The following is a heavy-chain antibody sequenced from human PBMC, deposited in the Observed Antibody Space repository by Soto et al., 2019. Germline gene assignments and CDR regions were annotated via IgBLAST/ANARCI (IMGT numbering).Heavy chain of an antibody. J-gene: IGHJ4*02. CDR3: AKAQTGRSWSYYFDS. CDR2: LSDSGGST. CDR1: GFTFSSYA. Sequence: EVQLLESGGGLVQPGGSLRLSCAASGFTFSSYAMSWVRQAPGKGLEWVSALSDSGGSTYYADSVKGRFTISRDNSRNTLYLQMNSLRPEDSAVYYCAKAQTGRSWSYYFDSRGQGTLVTVSS. D-gene: IGHD6-13*01. V-gene: IGHV3-23*01.